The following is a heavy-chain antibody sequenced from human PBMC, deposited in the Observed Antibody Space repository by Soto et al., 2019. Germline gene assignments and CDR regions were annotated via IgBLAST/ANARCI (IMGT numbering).Heavy chain of an antibody. V-gene: IGHV4-4*07. J-gene: IGHJ5*02. CDR3: ARGRGFFSYNYFDP. CDR1: GDSISTYY. D-gene: IGHD3-3*01. CDR2: IYSSGST. Sequence: QVQLQESGPGLMKPSETLSLTCTVSGDSISTYYWTWIRQPAGKGLEWIGHIYSSGSTNYNPSLKSRVTMSVDTSKNQFSLSLNSVTAADTAVYYCARGRGFFSYNYFDPWGQGTQVTVSS.